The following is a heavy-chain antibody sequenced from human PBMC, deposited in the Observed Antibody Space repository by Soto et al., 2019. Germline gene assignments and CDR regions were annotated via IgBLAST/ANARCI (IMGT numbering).Heavy chain of an antibody. V-gene: IGHV4-34*01. Sequence: QVQLQQWGAGLLKPSETLSLTRAVNGGSFSGYYWNWIRQSAGKGLEWIGRVHHSGTTNYNPSLKSRLTISLDTSKNHFSLQLNSVTAADTAMYYCVRQKGFFDWSSHVTGPGGMDVWGQGTSVTVSS. J-gene: IGHJ6*02. CDR1: GGSFSGYY. CDR2: VHHSGTT. D-gene: IGHD3-9*01. CDR3: VRQKGFFDWSSHVTGPGGMDV.